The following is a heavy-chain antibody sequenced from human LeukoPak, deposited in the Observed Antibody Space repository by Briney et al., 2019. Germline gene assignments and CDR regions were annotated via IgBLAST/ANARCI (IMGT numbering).Heavy chain of an antibody. D-gene: IGHD1-7*01. CDR2: MNGNSGGT. V-gene: IGHV1-2*02. J-gene: IGHJ4*02. Sequence: ASVKVSCKASGYTLIGYYLHWVRQAPGQGREWMGWMNGNSGGTKYGQKFQGRVTLSWDTSINTAYMELSSLRSDDTAVYYCAREISNWNYLFDYWGQGTLVTVSS. CDR3: AREISNWNYLFDY. CDR1: GYTLIGYY.